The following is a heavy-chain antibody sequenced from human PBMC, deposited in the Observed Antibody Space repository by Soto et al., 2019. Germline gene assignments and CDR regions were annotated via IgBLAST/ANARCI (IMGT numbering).Heavy chain of an antibody. D-gene: IGHD4-17*01. Sequence: SVKVSCKASGGTFSSNAISWVRQAPGQGLEWMGGIIPIFGTANYAQKFQGRVTITADESTSTAYMELSSLRSEDTAVYYCARVSTVTKDFDYWGQGTLVTVSS. CDR1: GGTFSSNA. CDR2: IIPIFGTA. V-gene: IGHV1-69*13. J-gene: IGHJ4*02. CDR3: ARVSTVTKDFDY.